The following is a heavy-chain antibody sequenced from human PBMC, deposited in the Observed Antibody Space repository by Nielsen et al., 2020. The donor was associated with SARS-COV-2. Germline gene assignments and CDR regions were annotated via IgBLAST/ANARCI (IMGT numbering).Heavy chain of an antibody. V-gene: IGHV3-30-3*01. J-gene: IGHJ5*02. D-gene: IGHD1-26*01. CDR2: ISYDGSNK. CDR1: GFTFSSYA. CDR3: ATAQPSGSYYNWFDP. Sequence: GESLKISCAASGFTFSSYAMHWVRQAPGKGLEWVAVISYDGSNKYYADSVKGRFTISRDNSKNTLYLQMNSLRAEDTAVYYCATAQPSGSYYNWFDPWGQGTLVTVSS.